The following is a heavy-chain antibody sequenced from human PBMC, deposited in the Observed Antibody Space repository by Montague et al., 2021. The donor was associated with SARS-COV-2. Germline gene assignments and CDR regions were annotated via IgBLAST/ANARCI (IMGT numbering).Heavy chain of an antibody. J-gene: IGHJ4*02. CDR3: ASEESVTYEAFDS. CDR1: GFTFSSYI. V-gene: IGHV3-30*04. Sequence: SLRLSCAASGFTFSSYIMHWVRQAPGEGLEWVADISNDGSRKYYADSVKGRFTISRDNSENTLFLQMTSLRAEDTAVYFCASEESVTYEAFDSWGQGTLVTVSS. CDR2: ISNDGSRK. D-gene: IGHD2-21*02.